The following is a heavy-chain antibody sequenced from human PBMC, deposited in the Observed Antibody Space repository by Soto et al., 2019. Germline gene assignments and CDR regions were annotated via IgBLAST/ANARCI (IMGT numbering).Heavy chain of an antibody. CDR1: GGSISRSSYY. J-gene: IGHJ6*03. CDR3: ARQGYYDILVDYYYYMDV. CDR2: IYYSGST. V-gene: IGHV4-39*01. Sequence: SETLSLTCTVSGGSISRSSYYWGWIRQPPGKGLEWIGSIYYSGSTYYNPSLKSRVTISVDTSKNQFSLKLSSVTAADTAVYYCARQGYYDILVDYYYYMDVWGKGTTVTVSS. D-gene: IGHD3-9*01.